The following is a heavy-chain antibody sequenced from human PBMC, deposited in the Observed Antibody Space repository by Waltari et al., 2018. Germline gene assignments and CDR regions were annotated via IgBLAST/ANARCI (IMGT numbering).Heavy chain of an antibody. V-gene: IGHV4-61*02. J-gene: IGHJ3*02. CDR3: AREGYCSGGSCYSYPFDI. CDR1: GGSISSGSYY. D-gene: IGHD2-15*01. CDR2: IYTSGST. Sequence: QVQLQESGPGLVKPSQTLSLTCTVSGGSISSGSYYWSWIRQPAGKGLEWIGRIYTSGSTNYNPYLKSRVTISVDTSKNQFSLKLSSVTAADTAVYYCAREGYCSGGSCYSYPFDIWGQGTMVTVSS.